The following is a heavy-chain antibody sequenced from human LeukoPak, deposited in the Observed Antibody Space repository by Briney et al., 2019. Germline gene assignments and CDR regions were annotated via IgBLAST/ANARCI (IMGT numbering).Heavy chain of an antibody. D-gene: IGHD3-22*01. CDR2: INLNNDNI. CDR3: ARASYYYDTTGLGAVDI. Sequence: GRSLRLSCSASGFTFNDHAMYWVRQAPGKGLEGVSGINLNNDNIVYADSVRGRFTISRDDDKTSLFLQMNSLRTEDTALYYCARASYYYDTTGLGAVDIWGQGTMVTVSS. V-gene: IGHV3-9*01. J-gene: IGHJ3*02. CDR1: GFTFNDHA.